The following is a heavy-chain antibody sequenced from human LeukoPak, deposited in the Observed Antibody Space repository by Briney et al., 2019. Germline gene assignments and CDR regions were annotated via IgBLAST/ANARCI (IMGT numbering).Heavy chain of an antibody. Sequence: GGSLRLSCAASGFTVSSNYMNWVRQAPGKGLEWVSVIYSGGSTYYADSVKGRFTISRHNSKNTLYLQMNSLRAEDTAVYYCARDYGDYGRDAFDIWGQGTMVTVSS. CDR1: GFTVSSNY. CDR3: ARDYGDYGRDAFDI. D-gene: IGHD4-17*01. J-gene: IGHJ3*02. CDR2: IYSGGST. V-gene: IGHV3-53*04.